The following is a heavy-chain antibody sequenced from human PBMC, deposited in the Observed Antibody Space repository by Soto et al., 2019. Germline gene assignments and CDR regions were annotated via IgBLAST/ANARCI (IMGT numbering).Heavy chain of an antibody. J-gene: IGHJ5*02. V-gene: IGHV4-39*01. Sequence: PSETLSLPCRFSGGSINSSRYFCGFVRQPPGKGLEWIGSIYYSGSTYYNPSLRSRVTISVDTSKNQFSLKLSSVTAADTAVFYCARHYSSGSRNWFDPWGQGTLVTVSS. D-gene: IGHD6-19*01. CDR1: GGSINSSRYF. CDR2: IYYSGST. CDR3: ARHYSSGSRNWFDP.